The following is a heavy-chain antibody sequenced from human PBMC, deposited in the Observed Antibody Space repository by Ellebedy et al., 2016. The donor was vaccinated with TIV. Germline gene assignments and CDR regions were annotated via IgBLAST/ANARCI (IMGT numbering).Heavy chain of an antibody. CDR3: ARLPAANAPFDY. CDR2: IGASGGDT. J-gene: IGHJ4*02. V-gene: IGHV3-23*01. D-gene: IGHD2-2*01. Sequence: GGSLRLXCAASGFTFSSYTMSWVRQAPGKGLEWVSAIGASGGDTYYADSVKGRFTISRDNSKNTLYLQINSLRAEDTAVYYCARLPAANAPFDYWGQGTLVTVSS. CDR1: GFTFSSYT.